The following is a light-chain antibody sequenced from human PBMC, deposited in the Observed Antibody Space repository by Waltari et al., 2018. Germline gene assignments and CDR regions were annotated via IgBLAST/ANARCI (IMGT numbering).Light chain of an antibody. CDR1: SSNLGSNY. CDR3: AAWDDSLSGPV. V-gene: IGLV1-47*01. CDR2: RNK. J-gene: IGLJ3*02. Sequence: QSVLTQPPSASGTPGQRVTISCSGSSSNLGSNYVYWYQQLPGTAPKLLIYRNKQRPSGVPDRFSGSKSGTSASLAISGLRSEDEADYYCAAWDDSLSGPVFGGGTKLTVL.